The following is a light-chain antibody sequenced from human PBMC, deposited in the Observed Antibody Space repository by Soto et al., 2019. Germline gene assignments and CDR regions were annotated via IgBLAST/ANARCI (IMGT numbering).Light chain of an antibody. Sequence: SVLTQPASVSGSPGQSITISCTGTSSDVGGYNYVSWYQQHPGKAPNLMIYEVSNRHSGVSNRFSGSKSGNTASLTISGLQDEDEADYYCSSYTSSSPPCVFGTGSKGTVL. CDR3: SSYTSSSPPCV. J-gene: IGLJ1*01. V-gene: IGLV2-14*01. CDR1: SSDVGGYNY. CDR2: EVS.